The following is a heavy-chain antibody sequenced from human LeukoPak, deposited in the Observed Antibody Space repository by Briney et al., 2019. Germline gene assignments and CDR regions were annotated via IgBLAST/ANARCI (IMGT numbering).Heavy chain of an antibody. CDR2: IKEDGSEK. CDR3: ARMKGCSSTTCYFAIY. CDR1: GFTFSTFW. Sequence: GGSLRLSCAASGFTFSTFWMTWVRQAPGKGREWVANIKEDGSEKYYVDSLKGRFSISRDNAKNSLYLQMHSMRAEDTAVYYCARMKGCSSTTCYFAIYWGQGTLVTVSS. V-gene: IGHV3-7*05. D-gene: IGHD2-2*01. J-gene: IGHJ4*02.